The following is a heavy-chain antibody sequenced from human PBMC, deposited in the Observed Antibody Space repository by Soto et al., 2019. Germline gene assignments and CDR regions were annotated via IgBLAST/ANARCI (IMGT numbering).Heavy chain of an antibody. V-gene: IGHV5-51*01. CDR1: GYSFTSYW. CDR2: IYPGDSDT. D-gene: IGHD2-15*01. J-gene: IGHJ4*02. CDR3: ARPSEVAATGVGFDY. Sequence: PVESLKISCKVSGYSFTSYWIGWVRQMPGKGLEWMGIIYPGDSDTRYSPSFQGQVTISADKSISTAYLQWSSLKASDTAMYYCARPSEVAATGVGFDYWGQGTLVTVSS.